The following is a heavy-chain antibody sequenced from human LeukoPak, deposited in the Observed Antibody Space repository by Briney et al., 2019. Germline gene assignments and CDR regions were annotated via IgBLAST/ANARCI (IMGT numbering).Heavy chain of an antibody. CDR3: ARSSPGLQSYKKDY. D-gene: IGHD1-26*01. Sequence: ASVKVSCKASGYAFTSYDINWVRQATGQGLEWMGYMNPNSGNTGSAQKLQGRVTMTTDTSTSTAYMELRSLRSDDTAVYYCARSSPGLQSYKKDYWGQGTLVTVSS. CDR2: MNPNSGNT. V-gene: IGHV1-8*01. CDR1: GYAFTSYD. J-gene: IGHJ4*02.